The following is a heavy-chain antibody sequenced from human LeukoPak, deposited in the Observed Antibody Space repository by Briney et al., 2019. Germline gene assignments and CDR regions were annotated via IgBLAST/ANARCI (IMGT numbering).Heavy chain of an antibody. CDR2: LSDTGDSR. J-gene: IGHJ4*02. V-gene: IGHV3-23*01. D-gene: IGHD2-8*01. CDR3: AKGDCASGSCYFDD. Sequence: GGSLRLSYAASGFTLSKHPMYWVRQAPGKGLEWVSSLSDTGDSRHYADSVKGRFTISRDSARSALYLRMNSLRAEDTAVYYCAKGDCASGSCYFDDWGQGSQVTVSS. CDR1: GFTLSKHP.